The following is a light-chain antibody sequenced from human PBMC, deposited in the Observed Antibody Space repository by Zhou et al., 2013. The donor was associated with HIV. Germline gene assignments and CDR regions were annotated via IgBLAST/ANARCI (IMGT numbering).Light chain of an antibody. CDR1: QSISSN. CDR2: DAS. CDR3: QQYGSSPLT. V-gene: IGKV3-20*01. Sequence: EIVLSQSPGTLSLSPGDTTTLSCRASQSISSNLAWYQQKPGQAPRLLVFDASNRATGIPAKFSGSGSGTDFALTISRLEPEDFAVYYCQQYGSSPLTFGPGTKVDIK. J-gene: IGKJ3*01.